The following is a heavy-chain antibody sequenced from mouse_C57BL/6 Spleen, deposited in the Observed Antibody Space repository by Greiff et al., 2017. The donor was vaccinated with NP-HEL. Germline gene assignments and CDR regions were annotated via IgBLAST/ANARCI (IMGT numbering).Heavy chain of an antibody. J-gene: IGHJ3*01. D-gene: IGHD1-1*01. Sequence: EVKVEESGGGLVQPGGSMKLSCVASGFTFSNYWMNWVRQSPEKGLEWVAQIRLKSDNYATHYAESVKGRFTISRDDSKSSVYLQMNNLSAEDTGIYYCTGGYGSSLSWFAYWGQGTLVTVSA. CDR3: TGGYGSSLSWFAY. CDR2: IRLKSDNYAT. V-gene: IGHV6-3*01. CDR1: GFTFSNYW.